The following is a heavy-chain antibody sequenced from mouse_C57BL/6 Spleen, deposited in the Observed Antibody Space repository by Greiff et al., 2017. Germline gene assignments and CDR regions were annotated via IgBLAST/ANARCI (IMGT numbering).Heavy chain of an antibody. CDR3: ARDAALAASYFDY. D-gene: IGHD1-1*01. CDR1: GFTFSSYA. V-gene: IGHV5-4*01. J-gene: IGHJ2*01. Sequence: EVQLVESGGGLVKPGGSLKLSCAASGFTFSSYAMSWVRQTPEKRLEWVATISDGGSYTYYPANVKCRFTISRDNAKNNLYLQMSHLKSEDTAMYYCARDAALAASYFDYWGQGTTLTVSS. CDR2: ISDGGSYT.